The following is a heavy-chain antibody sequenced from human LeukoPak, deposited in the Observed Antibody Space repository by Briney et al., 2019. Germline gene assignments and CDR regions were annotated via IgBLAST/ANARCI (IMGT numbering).Heavy chain of an antibody. CDR3: ATPFDY. CDR1: GFTFSSYW. J-gene: IGHJ4*02. V-gene: IGHV3-74*01. CDR2: IKGDGNT. Sequence: GGSLRLSCAASGFTFSSYWMHWVRQAPGKGLVWVSRIKGDGNTNYADSVKGRFTISRDNAKNTLYLQMNSLRAEDTAVYYCATPFDYWGQGTLVTVSS.